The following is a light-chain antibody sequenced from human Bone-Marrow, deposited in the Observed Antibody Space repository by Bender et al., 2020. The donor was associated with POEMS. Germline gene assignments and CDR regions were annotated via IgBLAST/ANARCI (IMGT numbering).Light chain of an antibody. J-gene: IGLJ3*02. CDR1: SSDVGSYKL. CDR3: SSYTTSSTWV. Sequence: QSALTQPASVSGSLGQSITISCTGTSSDVGSYKLVSWYQQYPGKAPKLLIYEDTKRPSGVSDRFSGSKSGNTASLTISGLQAEDEADYYCSSYTTSSTWVFGGGTKLTVL. CDR2: EDT. V-gene: IGLV2-14*02.